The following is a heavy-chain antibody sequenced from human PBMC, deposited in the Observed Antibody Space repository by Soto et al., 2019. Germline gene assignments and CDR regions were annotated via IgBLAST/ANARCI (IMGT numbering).Heavy chain of an antibody. CDR2: INSDGSST. Sequence: PGGSLRLSCAASGFTFSSYWMHWVRQAPGKGLVWVSRINSDGSSTSYADSVKGRFTISRDNAKNTLYLQMNSLRAEDTAVYYCARGLSPYYYDSSGLYYFDYWGQGTLVTVSS. CDR1: GFTFSSYW. D-gene: IGHD3-22*01. CDR3: ARGLSPYYYDSSGLYYFDY. J-gene: IGHJ4*02. V-gene: IGHV3-74*01.